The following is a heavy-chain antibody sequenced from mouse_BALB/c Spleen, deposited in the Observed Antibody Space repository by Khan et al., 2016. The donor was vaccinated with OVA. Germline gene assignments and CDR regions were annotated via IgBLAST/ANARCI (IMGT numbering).Heavy chain of an antibody. D-gene: IGHD2-12*01. J-gene: IGHJ3*01. CDR3: ARSTYRYSFVY. V-gene: IGHV3-8*02. Sequence: EVQLQESGPSLVKPSQTLSLTCSVTGDSITSGYWNWIRKFPGNKLEYMGYIIYTGYTYYNPSLKSRISITRHTSKNQYYLQLSSVTDEDTATYYCARSTYRYSFVYWGQETLVTVSA. CDR2: IIYTGYT. CDR1: GDSITSGY.